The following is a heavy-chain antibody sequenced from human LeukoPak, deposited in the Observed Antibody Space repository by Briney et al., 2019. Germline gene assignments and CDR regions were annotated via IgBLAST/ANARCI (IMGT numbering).Heavy chain of an antibody. Sequence: GGSLRLSYAASGFTFSSYAMHWVRQAPGKGLEWVAVISYDGSNKYYADSVKGRFTISRDNSKNTLYLQMNSLRAEDTAVYYCAKGPPGYNYGSGSFYFDYWGQGTLVTVSS. CDR1: GFTFSSYA. J-gene: IGHJ4*02. D-gene: IGHD5-18*01. CDR3: AKGPPGYNYGSGSFYFDY. CDR2: ISYDGSNK. V-gene: IGHV3-30*18.